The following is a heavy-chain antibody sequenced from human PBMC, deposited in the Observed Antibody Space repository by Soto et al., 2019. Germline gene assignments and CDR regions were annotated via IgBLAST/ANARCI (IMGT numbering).Heavy chain of an antibody. Sequence: GASVKVSCKASGYTFTSYCISWVRQAPGQGLEWMGWISAYNGNTNYAQKLQSRVTMTTDTSTSTAYMELRSLRSDDTAVYYCARARRSYDILTGYHPYHFDYWGQGTLVTVS. CDR3: ARARRSYDILTGYHPYHFDY. D-gene: IGHD3-9*01. J-gene: IGHJ4*02. CDR1: GYTFTSYC. V-gene: IGHV1-18*01. CDR2: ISAYNGNT.